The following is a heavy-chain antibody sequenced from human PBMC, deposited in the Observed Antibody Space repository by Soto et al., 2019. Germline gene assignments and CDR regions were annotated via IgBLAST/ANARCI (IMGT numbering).Heavy chain of an antibody. Sequence: EVQLVQSGAEVKKPGESLRISCKGSGYSFTSHWISWVRQMPGKGLEWMGRIDPSDSYTSYSPSFQGHVTISADKSISTVYLQWSSLKASDTAMYYCARGDTALSYWYFDLWGRGTLVTV. CDR3: ARGDTALSYWYFDL. CDR2: IDPSDSYT. J-gene: IGHJ2*01. D-gene: IGHD5-18*01. V-gene: IGHV5-10-1*01. CDR1: GYSFTSHW.